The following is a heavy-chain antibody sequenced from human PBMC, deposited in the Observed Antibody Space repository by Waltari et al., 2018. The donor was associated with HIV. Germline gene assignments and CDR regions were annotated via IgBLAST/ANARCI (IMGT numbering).Heavy chain of an antibody. CDR1: GYSFSTYW. Sequence: EVQLVQSGAEVKRPGESLEISCQGSGYSFSTYWIGWVRQLPGKGLEWMGTIYPGDSDIKYSLSFQGQVRISVDKSVSTVYLQWNFVKASDTAIYYCARLGGGHCTATSCPRPFDVWGQGTMVTVSS. D-gene: IGHD2-8*02. J-gene: IGHJ3*01. CDR3: ARLGGGHCTATSCPRPFDV. V-gene: IGHV5-51*01. CDR2: IYPGDSDI.